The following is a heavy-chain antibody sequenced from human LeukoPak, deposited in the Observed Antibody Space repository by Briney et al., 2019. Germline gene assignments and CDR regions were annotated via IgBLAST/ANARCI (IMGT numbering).Heavy chain of an antibody. Sequence: PGGSLRLSCAASGFTVSSNYMSWVRQAPGKGLEWIGAINDGGSTNYNPSLKSRVTISVDTSKNQFSLRLSSMTAADTAVYYCARDMTYYDILTGYYSYNWFDPWGQGTLVTVSS. D-gene: IGHD3-9*01. V-gene: IGHV4-34*01. J-gene: IGHJ5*02. CDR2: INDGGST. CDR3: ARDMTYYDILTGYYSYNWFDP. CDR1: GFTVSSNY.